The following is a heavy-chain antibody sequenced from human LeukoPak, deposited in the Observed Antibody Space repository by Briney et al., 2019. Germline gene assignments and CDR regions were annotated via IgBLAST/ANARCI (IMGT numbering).Heavy chain of an antibody. CDR1: GYTFTGYY. V-gene: IGHV1-2*02. J-gene: IGHJ3*02. Sequence: ASVKVSCKASGYTFTGYYMHCVRQAPGQGLEWMGWINPNSGGTNYAQKFQGRVTMTRDTSISTAYMELSRLRSDDTAVYYCARSGDYSILDAFDIWGQGTMVTVSS. CDR2: INPNSGGT. D-gene: IGHD4-17*01. CDR3: ARSGDYSILDAFDI.